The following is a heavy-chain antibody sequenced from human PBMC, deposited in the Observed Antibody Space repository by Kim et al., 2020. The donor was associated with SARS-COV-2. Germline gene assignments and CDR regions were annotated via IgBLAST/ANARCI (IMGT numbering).Heavy chain of an antibody. J-gene: IGHJ4*02. D-gene: IGHD3-9*01. CDR2: ISYDGSNK. Sequence: GGSLRLSCAASGFTFSSYAMHWVRQAPGKGLEWVAVISYDGSNKYYADSVKGRFTISRDNSKNTLYLQMNSLRAEDTAVYYCARSARRGLTGVDYWGQGTLVTVSS. V-gene: IGHV3-30*04. CDR1: GFTFSSYA. CDR3: ARSARRGLTGVDY.